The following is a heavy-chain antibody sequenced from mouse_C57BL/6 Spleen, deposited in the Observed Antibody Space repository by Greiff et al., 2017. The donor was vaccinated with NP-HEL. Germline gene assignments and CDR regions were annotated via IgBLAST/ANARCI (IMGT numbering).Heavy chain of an antibody. CDR3: ARNSGSRDVGFDN. V-gene: IGHV1-52*01. D-gene: IGHD1-1*01. J-gene: IGHJ2*01. Sequence: VQLQQPGAELVMPGSSVKLSCKASGYTFTSYWMHWVKQRPIQGLEWIGNIDPSDSETHYNQKFKDKATLTVDKSPSTAYMQLSSLTSEDSAVYYCARNSGSRDVGFDNWGQGTTLTVSS. CDR1: GYTFTSYW. CDR2: IDPSDSET.